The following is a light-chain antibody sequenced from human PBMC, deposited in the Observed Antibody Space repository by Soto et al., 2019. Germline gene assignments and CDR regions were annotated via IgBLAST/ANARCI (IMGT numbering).Light chain of an antibody. V-gene: IGLV2-14*01. J-gene: IGLJ1*01. CDR3: CSYTTSSSRL. CDR2: DVS. Sequence: QSALTQPASVSGSPGQSITISCTGTSSDVGHYNFVSWYQQHPGYAPKLMIYDVSIRASGVSDRFSGSKSGNTASLTISGLQAEDEADYYCCSYTTSSSRLFGTGTKVTVL. CDR1: SSDVGHYNF.